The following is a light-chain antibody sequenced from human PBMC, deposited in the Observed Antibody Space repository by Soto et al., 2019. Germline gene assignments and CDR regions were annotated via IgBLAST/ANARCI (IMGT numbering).Light chain of an antibody. CDR2: DIN. CDR3: GTWDSSLSAVV. CDR1: SPNFGTNY. Sequence: QSVLTQPPSVSAAPGQKVTIPSPGRSPNFGTNYVSCYRHAPGTAPKLLFYDINERPSGIPDRFPGSKSGTSAPLGITGLQTEDEADYHCGTWDSSLSAVVFGGGTKVTVL. J-gene: IGLJ2*01. V-gene: IGLV1-51*01.